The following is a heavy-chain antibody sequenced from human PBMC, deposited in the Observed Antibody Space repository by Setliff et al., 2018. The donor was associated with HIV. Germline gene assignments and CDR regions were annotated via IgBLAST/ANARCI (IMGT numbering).Heavy chain of an antibody. CDR3: ARFQAWQLGRRGGYYYYMDV. Sequence: SETLSLTCTVSGGSISGYYWSWVRQPPEKRLELIGFIHHSGSSDYDPSLKSRITISVDMSRNQFSLVLSSATAADTAVYYCARFQAWQLGRRGGYYYYMDVWGKGTTVTVSS. CDR2: IHHSGSS. J-gene: IGHJ6*03. CDR1: GGSISGYY. V-gene: IGHV4-59*01. D-gene: IGHD1-1*01.